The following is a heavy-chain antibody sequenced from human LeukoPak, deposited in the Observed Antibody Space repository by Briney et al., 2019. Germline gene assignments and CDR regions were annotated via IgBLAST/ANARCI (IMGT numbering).Heavy chain of an antibody. CDR2: IYYSGST. CDR3: ARASAYYYGMDV. Sequence: SETLSLTCTVSGGSISSRSHHWGWIRQPPGKGLEWTGNIYYSGSTFYNPSLKSRVTMSVDTSKNQFSLKLSSVTAADTAVYYCARASAYYYGMDVWGQGTTVTVSS. J-gene: IGHJ6*02. V-gene: IGHV4-39*07. CDR1: GGSISSRSHH.